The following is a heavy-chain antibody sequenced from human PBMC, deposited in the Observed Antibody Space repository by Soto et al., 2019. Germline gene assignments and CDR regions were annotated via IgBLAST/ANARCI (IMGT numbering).Heavy chain of an antibody. CDR1: GDSISSYY. V-gene: IGHV4-59*01. CDR2: IYYSGNT. Sequence: QVQLQESGPGLVKPSETLSLTCIFSGDSISSYYWSWIRQPPGKGLEWIGFIYYSGNTYYNPSLRSRVTISIDTSKNQFSLKLSSLTAADTAVYYCARVSHRVGRPFDFWDQGTLVTVSS. J-gene: IGHJ4*02. CDR3: ARVSHRVGRPFDF.